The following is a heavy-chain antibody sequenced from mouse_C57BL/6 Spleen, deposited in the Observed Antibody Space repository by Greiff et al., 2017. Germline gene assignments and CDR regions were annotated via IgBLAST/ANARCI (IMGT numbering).Heavy chain of an antibody. J-gene: IGHJ4*01. CDR1: GYTFTDYY. CDR2: INPNNGGT. V-gene: IGHV1-26*01. Sequence: EVQLQQSGPELVKPGASVKISCKASGYTFTDYYMNWVKQSHGKSLEWIGDINPNNGGTSYNQKFKGKATLTVDKSSSTAYMELRSLTSEDSAVYYCARGAVIYDGYYVGAMDYWGQGTSVTVSS. CDR3: ARGAVIYDGYYVGAMDY. D-gene: IGHD2-3*01.